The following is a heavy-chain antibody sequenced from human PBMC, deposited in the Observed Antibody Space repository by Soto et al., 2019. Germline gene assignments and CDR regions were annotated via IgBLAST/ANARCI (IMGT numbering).Heavy chain of an antibody. CDR1: GFTFNYYS. V-gene: IGHV3-48*02. Sequence: EVQLVESGGGLVQPGGSLRLSCAASGFTFNYYSMNWVRQAPGKGLEWVSYITSSSDNIFYAHSVKGRCTISRDNAKNSLYLQVNSLRDEDTAVYYCARDSGWAFDIWGQGTMVTVSS. CDR2: ITSSSDNI. J-gene: IGHJ3*02. CDR3: ARDSGWAFDI. D-gene: IGHD3-22*01.